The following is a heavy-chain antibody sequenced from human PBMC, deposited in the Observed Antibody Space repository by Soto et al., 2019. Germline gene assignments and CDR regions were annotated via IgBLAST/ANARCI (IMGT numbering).Heavy chain of an antibody. J-gene: IGHJ4*02. D-gene: IGHD1-1*01. V-gene: IGHV3-7*01. CDR2: IKHLESEK. CDR1: GFTFTNYR. CDR3: ARHAYNFLTFDS. Sequence: EVQLVESGGGLVQPGGSLRLSCAASGFTFTNYRMNWVRQPPGKGLEWVANIKHLESEKFYVGSVRGRFTISRDNAKNSVYLQMDCLRAEDAAVYYCARHAYNFLTFDSWGQGTLVTVSS.